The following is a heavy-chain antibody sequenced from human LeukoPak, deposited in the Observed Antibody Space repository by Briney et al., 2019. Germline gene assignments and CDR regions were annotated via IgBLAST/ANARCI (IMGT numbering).Heavy chain of an antibody. CDR3: ARASIAVAPYYYYYMDV. D-gene: IGHD6-19*01. J-gene: IGHJ6*03. V-gene: IGHV3-7*01. Sequence: GGSLRLSCAASGFTFSSYWMSWVRQAPGKGLEWVANIKQDGSEKYYVASVNGRFTISRDNAKNSLYLQMNSLRAEDTAVYYCARASIAVAPYYYYYMDVWGKGTTVTISS. CDR2: IKQDGSEK. CDR1: GFTFSSYW.